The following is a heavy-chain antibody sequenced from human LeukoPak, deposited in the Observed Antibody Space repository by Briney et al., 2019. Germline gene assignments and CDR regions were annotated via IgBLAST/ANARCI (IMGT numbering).Heavy chain of an antibody. CDR2: MNPNSGNT. D-gene: IGHD6-19*01. CDR3: ARDGGWSSYYYYYMDV. J-gene: IGHJ6*03. CDR1: GYTFTSYD. V-gene: IGHV1-8*02. Sequence: ASVKVSCKASGYTFTSYDINWVRQATGQGLEWMGWMNPNSGNTGYAQKFQGRVTMTRDTSTSTVYMELSSLRSEDTAVYYCARDGGWSSYYYYYMDVWGKGTTVTISS.